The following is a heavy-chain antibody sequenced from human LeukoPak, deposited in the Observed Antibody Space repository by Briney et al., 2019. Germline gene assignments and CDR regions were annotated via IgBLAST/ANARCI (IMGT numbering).Heavy chain of an antibody. D-gene: IGHD5-18*01. J-gene: IGHJ4*02. CDR2: IRYSGST. V-gene: IGHV4-59*01. CDR3: AGVGYNYQIDH. Sequence: SSETLSLTCTVSGGSITPDYWSWIRQPPGKGLEWIGQIRYSGSTNYNPSLKSQATLSVVTSKHQFSLKLRSLTAADPALYYCAGVGYNYQIDHWGQGILVTVSS. CDR1: GGSITPDY.